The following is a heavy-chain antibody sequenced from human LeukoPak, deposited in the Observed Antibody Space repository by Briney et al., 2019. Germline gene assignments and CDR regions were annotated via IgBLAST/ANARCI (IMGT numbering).Heavy chain of an antibody. V-gene: IGHV3-9*01. J-gene: IGHJ3*02. CDR3: AKTDDYYDAFDI. CDR1: GFTFDDYA. D-gene: IGHD4-11*01. Sequence: GGSLRLSCAASGFTFDDYAMHWVRQAPVKGLEWVSGISWNSGSIGYADSVKGRFTISRDNAKNSLYLQMNSLRAEDTALYYCAKTDDYYDAFDIWGQGTMVTVSS. CDR2: ISWNSGSI.